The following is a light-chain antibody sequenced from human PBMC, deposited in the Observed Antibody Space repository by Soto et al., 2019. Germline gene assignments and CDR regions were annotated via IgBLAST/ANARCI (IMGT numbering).Light chain of an antibody. V-gene: IGKV3-20*01. J-gene: IGKJ4*01. CDR2: GAS. CDR3: QQYGSSPLT. Sequence: EIVLTQSPVTLSLSPGERATLSCRASESVSDNYLAWYQQRSGQAPRLVIYGASSRASAVPDRFSGSGSGADFTLTISRLEPEDFAVYYCQQYGSSPLTFGGGTKVDI. CDR1: ESVSDNY.